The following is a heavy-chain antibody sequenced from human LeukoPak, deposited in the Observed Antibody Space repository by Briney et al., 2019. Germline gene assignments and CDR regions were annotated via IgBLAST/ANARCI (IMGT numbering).Heavy chain of an antibody. V-gene: IGHV3-23*01. J-gene: IGHJ4*02. D-gene: IGHD3-10*01. CDR1: GFTFSSFA. CDR3: AKGYYGSGSYPTLDN. CDR2: MSGSDGRT. Sequence: PGGSLRLSCAASGFTFSSFAMSWVRQAPGKGLEWVSAMSGSDGRTYYADSVKGRFTISRDNSKNTLYLQMNSLRAEDTAVYYCAKGYYGSGSYPTLDNWGQGTLVTVFS.